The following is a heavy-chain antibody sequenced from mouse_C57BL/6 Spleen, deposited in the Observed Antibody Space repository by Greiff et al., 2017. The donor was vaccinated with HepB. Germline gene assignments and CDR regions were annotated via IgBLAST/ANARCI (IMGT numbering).Heavy chain of an antibody. D-gene: IGHD2-2*01. CDR2: ISDGGSYT. J-gene: IGHJ2*01. Sequence: EVQRVESGGGLVKPGGSLKLSCAASGFTFSSYAMSWVRQTPEKRLEWVATISDGGSYTYYPDNVKGRFTISRDNAKNNLYLQMSHLKSEDTAMYYCARDRLYGYDDGYYFDYWGQGTTLTVSS. CDR3: ARDRLYGYDDGYYFDY. CDR1: GFTFSSYA. V-gene: IGHV5-4*01.